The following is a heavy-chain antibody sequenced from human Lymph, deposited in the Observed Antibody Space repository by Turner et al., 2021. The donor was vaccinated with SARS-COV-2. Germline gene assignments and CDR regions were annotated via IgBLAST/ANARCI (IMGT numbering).Heavy chain of an antibody. Sequence: VQLQEAGPGLVKPSENLSPLCSVAGGAISSYYWRWIRQPPGKGLEWIGYIYYSGSTNYNPSRKSRVTISVDTSKNQVSLKLSSVTAADTAVYYCARAIWLREEVDFWGQGTLVTVSS. CDR1: GGAISSYY. J-gene: IGHJ4*03. V-gene: IGHV4-59*01. CDR3: ARAIWLREEVDF. D-gene: IGHD5-12*01. CDR2: IYYSGST.